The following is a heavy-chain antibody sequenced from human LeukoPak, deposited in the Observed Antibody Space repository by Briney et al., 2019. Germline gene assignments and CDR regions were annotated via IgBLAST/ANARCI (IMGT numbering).Heavy chain of an antibody. J-gene: IGHJ3*02. Sequence: KSSETLSLTCSVSGYSISSGYNWAWIRQSPGKGLEWIGSIYHSGSTYYNPSLKSRVTISVDTSKNQFSLKLSSVTAADTAVYYCARDSGVPVLLWFGEPRDAFDIWGQGTMVTVSS. CDR1: GYSISSGYN. V-gene: IGHV4-38-2*02. CDR3: ARDSGVPVLLWFGEPRDAFDI. D-gene: IGHD3-10*01. CDR2: IYHSGST.